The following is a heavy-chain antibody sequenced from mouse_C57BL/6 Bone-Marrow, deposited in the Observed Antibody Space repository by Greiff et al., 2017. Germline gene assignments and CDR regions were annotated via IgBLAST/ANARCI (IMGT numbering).Heavy chain of an antibody. CDR1: GYAFTNYL. J-gene: IGHJ3*01. CDR2: INPGSGGT. V-gene: IGHV1-54*01. CDR3: ARRGNFSFAY. Sequence: QVQLKESGAELVRPGTSVKVSCKASGYAFTNYLIEWVKQRPGQGLEWIGVINPGSGGTNYNEKFKGKATLTADKSSSTAYMQLSSLTSEDSAVYFCARRGNFSFAYWGQGTLVTVSA. D-gene: IGHD2-1*01.